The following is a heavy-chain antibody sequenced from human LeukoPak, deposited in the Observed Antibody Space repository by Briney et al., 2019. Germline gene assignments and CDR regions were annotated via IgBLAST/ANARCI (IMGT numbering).Heavy chain of an antibody. CDR2: ISYDGSNK. CDR1: GFTFSSYA. Sequence: PGGSLRLSCAASGFTFSSYAMHWVRQAPGKGLEWVAVISYDGSNKYYADSVKGRFTISRDNSKNTLYLQMNSLRAEDTAVYYCARIHSYFDYWGQGTLVTVSS. J-gene: IGHJ4*02. V-gene: IGHV3-30*04. CDR3: ARIHSYFDY. D-gene: IGHD5-18*01.